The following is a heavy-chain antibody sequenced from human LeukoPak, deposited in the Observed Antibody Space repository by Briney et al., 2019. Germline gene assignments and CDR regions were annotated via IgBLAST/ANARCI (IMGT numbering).Heavy chain of an antibody. J-gene: IGHJ6*02. Sequence: SETLSLTCTVSDDSISSYYWSWIRQSPGKGLEWIGYIYYSGSTNYNPSLKSRVTISIDTSKNQFSLKLSSVTAADTAVYYCARTLEVWGQGTTVTVSS. CDR3: ARTLEV. V-gene: IGHV4-59*01. CDR1: DDSISSYY. CDR2: IYYSGST.